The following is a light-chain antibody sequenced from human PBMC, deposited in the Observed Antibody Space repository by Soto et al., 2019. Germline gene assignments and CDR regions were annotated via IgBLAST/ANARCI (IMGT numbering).Light chain of an antibody. V-gene: IGLV2-14*01. J-gene: IGLJ3*02. Sequence: QAVVTQPPSVSAAPGQRVTISCSGSSSNIGGNSVSWYQQLPGTAPKLIISEVSNRPSGVSNRFSGSKSGNTASLTISGLQAEDEADYYCSSYTTTTTRLVFGGGTKLTVL. CDR2: EVS. CDR3: SSYTTTTTRLV. CDR1: SSNIGGNS.